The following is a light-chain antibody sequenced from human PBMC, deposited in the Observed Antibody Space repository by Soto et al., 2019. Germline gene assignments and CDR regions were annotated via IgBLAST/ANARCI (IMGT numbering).Light chain of an antibody. CDR2: DAS. Sequence: EIVMTQSPATLSVSPGERVTLSCRASQSVSNKLAWYQRKPGQAARLLIYDASTRAPYIPARFSGSGSGTDFTLTISSLQSEDFAVYFCQQYNNWPPLTFGGGTRWSSN. V-gene: IGKV3-15*01. CDR1: QSVSNK. CDR3: QQYNNWPPLT. J-gene: IGKJ4*01.